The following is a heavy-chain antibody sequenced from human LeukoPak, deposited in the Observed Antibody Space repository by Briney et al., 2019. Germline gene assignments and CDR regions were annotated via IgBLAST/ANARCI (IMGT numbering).Heavy chain of an antibody. CDR2: IYSTGST. CDR3: ARQIASAGTAGFDF. V-gene: IGHV4-4*07. D-gene: IGHD6-13*01. Sequence: SETLSLTCTVSGGSISSYYWSWIRQPAGKGLEWIGRIYSTGSTNYNPSLKSRVTMSVNTSKNQFSLRLRSVTAADTAVYYCARQIASAGTAGFDFWGQGALVTVSS. CDR1: GGSISSYY. J-gene: IGHJ4*02.